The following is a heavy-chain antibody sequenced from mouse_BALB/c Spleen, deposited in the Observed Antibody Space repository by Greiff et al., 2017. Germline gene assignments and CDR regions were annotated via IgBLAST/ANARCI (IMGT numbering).Heavy chain of an antibody. CDR1: GFSLSTYGIG. D-gene: IGHD2-14*01. V-gene: IGHV8-11*01. CDR3: ARIALLEDAMDY. J-gene: IGHJ4*01. CDR2: IWWNDNK. Sequence: QVTLKVSGPGILQPSQTLSLTCSFSGFSLSTYGIGVGWIRQPSGKGLEWLAHIWWNDNKYYNTALKSRLTISKDTSNNQVFLKIASVDTADTATYYCARIALLEDAMDYWGQGTSVTVSS.